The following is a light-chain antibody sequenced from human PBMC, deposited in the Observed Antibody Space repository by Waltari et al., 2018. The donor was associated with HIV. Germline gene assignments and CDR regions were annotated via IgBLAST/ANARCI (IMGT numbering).Light chain of an antibody. Sequence: EIVLTHSPVTLSSPHGQRATRSCRASESVTRRYLAWYQQKPGQAPRLLIYGTSSRATGIPDRFTGSGSGTDFTLTISRLEPEDFAVYYCQQYGSSPYNFGQGTKLEIK. V-gene: IGKV3-20*01. CDR1: ESVTRRY. J-gene: IGKJ2*01. CDR2: GTS. CDR3: QQYGSSPYN.